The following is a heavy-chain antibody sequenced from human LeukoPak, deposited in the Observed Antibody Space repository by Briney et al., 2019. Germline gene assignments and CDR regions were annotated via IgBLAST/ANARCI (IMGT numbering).Heavy chain of an antibody. V-gene: IGHV4-30-2*01. D-gene: IGHD3-10*01. J-gene: IGHJ3*02. CDR1: GGSISSGGYY. CDR3: ARDRDYYGSGSSGAFDI. Sequence: SQTLSLTCTVSGGSISSGGYYWSWIRQHPGKGLEWIGYIYQSGSTFYNPSLKSRVTISVDRSKNQFSLQLSSVTAADTAVYYCARDRDYYGSGSSGAFDIWGQGTMVTVSS. CDR2: IYQSGST.